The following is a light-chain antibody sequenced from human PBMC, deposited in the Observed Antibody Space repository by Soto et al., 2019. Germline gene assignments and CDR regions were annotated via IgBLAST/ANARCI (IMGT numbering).Light chain of an antibody. CDR3: AAWDDSLNVV. CDR2: SNN. J-gene: IGLJ2*01. Sequence: QSVLTQPPSASGTPGQRVTICCSGSSSNIGSNTVNWYQQLPGTAPKLLIYSNNQRPSGVPDRFSGSKSGTSASLAISGLQSEDEADYYCAAWDDSLNVVFGGGTKVTVL. CDR1: SSNIGSNT. V-gene: IGLV1-44*01.